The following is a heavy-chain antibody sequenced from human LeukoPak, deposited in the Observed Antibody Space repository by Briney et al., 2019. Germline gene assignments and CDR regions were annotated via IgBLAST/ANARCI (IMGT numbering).Heavy chain of an antibody. J-gene: IGHJ6*03. CDR1: GFTFSNYV. CDR2: IRYDGSNT. CDR3: ARAKFSAYTGNPGARKSSYDMDV. V-gene: IGHV3-30*02. Sequence: GGSLRLSCAASGFTFSNYVMHWVRQAPGKGLEWVAFIRYDGSNTYYADSVKGRFTISRDNAKNSLYLQMNSLRAEDTAVYYCARAKFSAYTGNPGARKSSYDMDVWGKGTTVTVSS. D-gene: IGHD1-26*01.